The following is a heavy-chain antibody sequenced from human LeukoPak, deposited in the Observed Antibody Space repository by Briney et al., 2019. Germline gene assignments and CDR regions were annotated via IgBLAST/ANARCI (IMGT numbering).Heavy chain of an antibody. CDR3: AKHYMGSYNNRGLDS. CDR1: GFTFSSYG. Sequence: GGSLRLSCAASGFTFSSYGMHWVRQAPGKGLEWVAFIRYDGSNKYYADSVKGRFTISRDNSKNTLYLQMNSLRADDTAVYYCAKHYMGSYNNRGLDSWGQEPWSPSPQ. V-gene: IGHV3-30*02. CDR2: IRYDGSNK. D-gene: IGHD3-10*01. J-gene: IGHJ5*01.